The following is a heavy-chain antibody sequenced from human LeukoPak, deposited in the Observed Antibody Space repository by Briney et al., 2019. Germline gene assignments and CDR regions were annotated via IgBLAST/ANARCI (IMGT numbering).Heavy chain of an antibody. D-gene: IGHD3-3*01. V-gene: IGHV4-30-2*01. CDR2: IYHSGST. Sequence: SQTLSLTCVVSGGSISSGGYSWSWIRQPPGKGLEWIGYIYHSGSTYYNPSLKSRVTISVDRSKNQFSLKLSSVTAADTAVYYCARAGDFWSGYHPLDYWGQGTLVTVSS. CDR3: ARAGDFWSGYHPLDY. CDR1: GGSISSGGYS. J-gene: IGHJ4*02.